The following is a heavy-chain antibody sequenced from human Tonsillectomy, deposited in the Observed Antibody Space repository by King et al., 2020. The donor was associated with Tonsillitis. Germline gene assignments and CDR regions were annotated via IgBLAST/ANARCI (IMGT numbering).Heavy chain of an antibody. CDR1: GYSISSGYY. V-gene: IGHV4-38-2*02. CDR3: ARDGADYYCSGSYKF. J-gene: IGHJ4*02. Sequence: QLQESGQGLVKPSETLSLTCAVSGYSISSGYYWGWIRQPPGKGLEWIGSIYHSGSTYYNPSLKSRVTISVDTSKNQLSLKLSSVTAADTAVYYCARDGADYYCSGSYKFWGQGTLVTVSS. D-gene: IGHD3-10*01. CDR2: IYHSGST.